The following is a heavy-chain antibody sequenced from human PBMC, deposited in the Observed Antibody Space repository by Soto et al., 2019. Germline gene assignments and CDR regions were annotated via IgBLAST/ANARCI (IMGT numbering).Heavy chain of an antibody. CDR2: VSKSDYT. Sequence: GGSLRLSCVVSGFTFNNYGINWVRQAPGKGLEWVSTVSKSDYTYYSDSVKGRFTISRDNAKNSVSLQMNTLRAEDTAVYYCAREDSIVIPAVSDFWGQGTLVTVSS. D-gene: IGHD2-2*01. CDR1: GFTFNNYG. CDR3: AREDSIVIPAVSDF. J-gene: IGHJ4*02. V-gene: IGHV3-21*01.